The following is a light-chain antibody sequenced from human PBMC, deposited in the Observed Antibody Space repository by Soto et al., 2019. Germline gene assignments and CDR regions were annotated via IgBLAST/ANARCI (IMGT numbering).Light chain of an antibody. CDR2: GAS. CDR1: QSVSSN. CDR3: QHYNNWPRT. J-gene: IGKJ1*01. V-gene: IGKV3-15*01. Sequence: EIVMTQSPATLSVSPGERATLSCRASQSVSSNLAWYHQKPGQAPRLLIYGASTRATGIPARFSGSGSGTEFTLTISSLQSKDFAVYYCQHYNNWPRTFGQGTKVEIK.